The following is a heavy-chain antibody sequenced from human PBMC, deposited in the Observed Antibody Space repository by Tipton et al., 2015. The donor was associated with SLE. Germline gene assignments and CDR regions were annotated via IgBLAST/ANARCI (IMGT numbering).Heavy chain of an antibody. J-gene: IGHJ4*02. CDR1: GGSISSSSYY. CDR3: ARDPVETGFDY. CDR2: IYYSGST. D-gene: IGHD5-24*01. V-gene: IGHV4-39*07. Sequence: LRLSCTVSGGSISSSSYYWVWIRQPPGKGLEWIGSIYYSGSTYYNPSLKSRVTISVDTSKNQFSLKLSSVTAADTAVYYCARDPVETGFDYWGQGTLVTVSS.